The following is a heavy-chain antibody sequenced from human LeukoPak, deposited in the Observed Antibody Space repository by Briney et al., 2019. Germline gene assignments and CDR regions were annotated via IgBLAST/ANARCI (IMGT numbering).Heavy chain of an antibody. CDR1: GFTFSDWF. V-gene: IGHV3-11*01. Sequence: GGSLRLSCAASGFTFSDWFVSWIRQAPGTGLEWVSYISNSGNTIYYADSEKGRFTISRDNAKKTVNLQMNSLRAEDTAIYYCARGHFGLDVWGQGTTVTVSS. CDR3: ARGHFGLDV. CDR2: ISNSGNTI. J-gene: IGHJ6*02.